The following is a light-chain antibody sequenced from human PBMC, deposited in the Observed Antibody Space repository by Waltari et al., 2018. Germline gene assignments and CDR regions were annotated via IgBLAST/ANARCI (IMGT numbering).Light chain of an antibody. CDR1: QSGSTSR. J-gene: IGKJ2*01. V-gene: IGKV3-20*01. Sequence: ASQSGSTSRIAWYEHSPGHAPRLLIYGASGRATGIPDRFSGSGAGTDFSHTISRVEREDFAVDYCQQFSRTVMYTFGDGTKLAIK. CDR2: GAS. CDR3: QQFSRTVMYT.